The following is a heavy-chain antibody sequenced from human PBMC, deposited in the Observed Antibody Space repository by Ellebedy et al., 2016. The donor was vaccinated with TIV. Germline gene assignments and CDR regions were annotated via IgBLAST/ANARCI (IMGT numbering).Heavy chain of an antibody. CDR1: GDSISTINYY. J-gene: IGHJ4*02. V-gene: IGHV4-34*01. Sequence: SETLSLTXVVSGDSISTINYYWTWIRQPPGKGLEWIGEINHSGSTNYNPSLKSRVTISVDTSKNQFSLKLRSVTAADTAVYYCARGQGRRKATDYWGQGTLVTVSS. D-gene: IGHD5-12*01. CDR3: ARGQGRRKATDY. CDR2: INHSGST.